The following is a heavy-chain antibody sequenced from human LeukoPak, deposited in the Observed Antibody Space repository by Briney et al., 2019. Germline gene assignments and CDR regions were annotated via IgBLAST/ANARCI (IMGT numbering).Heavy chain of an antibody. J-gene: IGHJ4*02. CDR1: GYTFTGYY. CDR2: INPNSGGT. Sequence: GASVKVSCEASGYTFTGYYLHWVRQAPGQGLEWMGRINPNSGGTNYAQKFQGRVTITRDTSIRTAYMELSRLRSDDTAMYYCARDGSPFYDSSGYYYEVYWGQGTLVTVSS. D-gene: IGHD3-22*01. V-gene: IGHV1-2*06. CDR3: ARDGSPFYDSSGYYYEVY.